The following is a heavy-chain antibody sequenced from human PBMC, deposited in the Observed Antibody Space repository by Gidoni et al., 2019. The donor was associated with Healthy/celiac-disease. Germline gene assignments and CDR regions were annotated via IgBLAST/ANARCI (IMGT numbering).Heavy chain of an antibody. CDR3: ARHGLYSSSSGGWFDP. Sequence: EVQLVQSGAEVKQPGESLKISCKGSGYSFTSYWIGWVRQMPGKGLEWMGIIYPGDSDTRYSPSFQGQVTISADKSISTAYLQWSSLKASDTAMYYCARHGLYSSSSGGWFDPWGQGTLVTVSS. CDR2: IYPGDSDT. J-gene: IGHJ5*02. CDR1: GYSFTSYW. V-gene: IGHV5-51*01. D-gene: IGHD6-6*01.